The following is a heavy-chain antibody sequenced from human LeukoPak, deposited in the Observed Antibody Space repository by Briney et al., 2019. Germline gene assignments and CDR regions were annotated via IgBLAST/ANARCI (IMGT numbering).Heavy chain of an antibody. CDR3: ARGVAGYGNNY. CDR1: GFTFSSYS. V-gene: IGHV3-66*01. Sequence: GGSLRLSCAASGFTFSSYSMNWVRQAPGKGLEWVSLIYSGGSTYYPDSVKGRFTISRDNAKNSLYLQMNSLRAEDTAVYYCARGVAGYGNNYWGQGTLVTVSS. D-gene: IGHD5-18*01. J-gene: IGHJ4*02. CDR2: IYSGGST.